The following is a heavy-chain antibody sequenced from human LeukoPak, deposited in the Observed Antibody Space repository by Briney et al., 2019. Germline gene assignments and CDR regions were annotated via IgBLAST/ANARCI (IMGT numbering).Heavy chain of an antibody. Sequence: ASVKVSCKASAYKFSSYGISWVRQAPGQGLEWMGWISAYNGNTNYAQKFQGRVTITTDESTSTAYMELSSLRSEDTAVYYCARRITGTTANSPDAFDIWGQGTMVTVSS. CDR1: AYKFSSYG. J-gene: IGHJ3*02. CDR3: ARRITGTTANSPDAFDI. D-gene: IGHD1-7*01. CDR2: ISAYNGNT. V-gene: IGHV1-18*01.